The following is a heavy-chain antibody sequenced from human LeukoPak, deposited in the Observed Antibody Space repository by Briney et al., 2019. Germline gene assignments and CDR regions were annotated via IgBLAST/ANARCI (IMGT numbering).Heavy chain of an antibody. V-gene: IGHV1-8*01. CDR1: GYTFTSYD. J-gene: IGHJ4*02. CDR2: MNPNSGNT. D-gene: IGHD4-17*01. CDR3: ARVNYGDYPFDY. Sequence: GASVTVSCKASGYTFTSYDINWVRQATGQGLEWMGWMNPNSGNTGYAQKFQGRVTMTRNTSISTAYMELSSLRSEDTAVYYCARVNYGDYPFDYWGQGTLVTVSS.